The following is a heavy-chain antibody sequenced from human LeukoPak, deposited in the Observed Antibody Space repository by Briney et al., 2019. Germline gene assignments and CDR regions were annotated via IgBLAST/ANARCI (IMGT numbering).Heavy chain of an antibody. V-gene: IGHV3-23*01. CDR1: GFTFSIYA. CDR2: ISGRGTDT. CDR3: VKGFHFDW. J-gene: IGHJ4*02. Sequence: GSLRLSCAASGFTFSIYAMSWVRQAPVKGPEWVSSISGRGTDTYYRDSVKGRFTISRDTSKNTLYMQMNNLRVEDTALYYCVKGFHFDWWGQGTLVTVSS.